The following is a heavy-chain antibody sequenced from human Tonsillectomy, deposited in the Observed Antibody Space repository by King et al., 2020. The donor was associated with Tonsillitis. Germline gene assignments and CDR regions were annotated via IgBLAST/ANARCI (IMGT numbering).Heavy chain of an antibody. Sequence: VQLVESGGGLVKPGGSLRLSCAASGFTFSDYYMSWIRQAPGKGLEWVSYISSSGTYTNYADSVRGRFTISRDNAKNSLYLQMNSLRADDTAVYYCAGGLTMVATENSRFDYWDQGTLVSVSS. CDR2: ISSSGTYT. V-gene: IGHV3-11*05. CDR1: GFTFSDYY. D-gene: IGHD4/OR15-4a*01. CDR3: AGGLTMVATENSRFDY. J-gene: IGHJ4*02.